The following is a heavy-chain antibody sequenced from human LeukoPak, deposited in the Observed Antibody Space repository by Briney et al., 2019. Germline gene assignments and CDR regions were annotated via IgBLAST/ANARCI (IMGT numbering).Heavy chain of an antibody. V-gene: IGHV3-15*01. D-gene: IGHD2-15*01. Sequence: GGSLRLSCAASGFTFSNAWMSWVRQAPGKGLEWVGRIKSKTDGGTTDYAAPVKGRFTISRDDSKNTLYLQMNSLKTEDTAVYYCTSWAAPSMYYYYMDVWGKGTTVTVSS. CDR1: GFTFSNAW. CDR3: TSWAAPSMYYYYMDV. CDR2: IKSKTDGGTT. J-gene: IGHJ6*03.